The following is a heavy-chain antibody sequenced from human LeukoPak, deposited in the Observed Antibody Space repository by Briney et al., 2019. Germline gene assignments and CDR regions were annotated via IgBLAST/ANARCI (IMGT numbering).Heavy chain of an antibody. CDR3: ARGERGYGDYLDAFDI. CDR1: GGSISSYY. D-gene: IGHD4-17*01. Sequence: SETVSLTCTVSGGSISSYYWSWIRQPPGKGLEWIGYIYYSGSTNYNPSLKSRVTISVDTSKNQFSLKLSSVTAADTAVYYCARGERGYGDYLDAFDIWGQGTVVTVSS. CDR2: IYYSGST. J-gene: IGHJ3*02. V-gene: IGHV4-59*01.